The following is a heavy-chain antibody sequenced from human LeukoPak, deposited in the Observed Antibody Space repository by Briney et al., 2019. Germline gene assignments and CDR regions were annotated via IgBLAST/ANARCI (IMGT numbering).Heavy chain of an antibody. Sequence: PGGSLRLSCAASGFTLNSYLMSWVRQAPGRGLEWVANIKKDGSEESYLDSVKGRFTVSRGNAKNSLFLQMNSLRGEDTAVYYCARSNPNRNALDLWGQGTMVTISS. D-gene: IGHD1-14*01. J-gene: IGHJ3*01. CDR3: ARSNPNRNALDL. CDR2: IKKDGSEE. CDR1: GFTLNSYL. V-gene: IGHV3-7*01.